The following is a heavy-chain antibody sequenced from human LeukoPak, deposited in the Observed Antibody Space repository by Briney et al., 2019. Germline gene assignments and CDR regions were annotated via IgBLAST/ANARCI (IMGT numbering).Heavy chain of an antibody. J-gene: IGHJ4*02. V-gene: IGHV1-8*01. D-gene: IGHD7-27*01. CDR1: GYTFTSYD. Sequence: GPSVRLSCKASGYTFTSYDINWVREATGQGLEWMGWMNPNSGNTGYAQKFQGRVTMTRNTSISTAYTEADSLGSDYTSEYYSARGPLGIGDYWGRGTLVTVSS. CDR2: MNPNSGNT. CDR3: ARGPLGIGDY.